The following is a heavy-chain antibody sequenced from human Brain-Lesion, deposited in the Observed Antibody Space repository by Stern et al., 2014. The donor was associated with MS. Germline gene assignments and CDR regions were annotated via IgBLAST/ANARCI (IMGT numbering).Heavy chain of an antibody. CDR1: GFTFGDYA. V-gene: IGHV3-9*01. D-gene: IGHD1-14*01. CDR2: ISWNSGTI. CDR3: ARDITGSSAYFAY. Sequence: VQLVQSGGDLVQPGRSLRLSCAAFGFTFGDYAMHWVRQAPGKGLEWVGGISWNSGTIGYADSVKGRFTTSRDNAYSSLYLQMNSLRPEDTALYYCARDITGSSAYFAYWGQGTLVTVSS. J-gene: IGHJ4*02.